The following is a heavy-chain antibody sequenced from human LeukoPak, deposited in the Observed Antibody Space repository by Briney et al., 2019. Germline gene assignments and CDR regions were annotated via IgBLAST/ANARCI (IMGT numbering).Heavy chain of an antibody. J-gene: IGHJ4*02. CDR2: IYYSGST. CDR3: ARQRMGCYFGSGSYCSNFDY. Sequence: SETLSLTCTVSGGSISSSSYYWGWIRQPPGKGLEWIGSIYYSGSTYYNPSLKSRVTISVDTSKNQFSLKLSSVTAADTAVYYCARQRMGCYFGSGSYCSNFDYWGQGTLVTVSS. V-gene: IGHV4-39*01. CDR1: GGSISSSSYY. D-gene: IGHD3-10*01.